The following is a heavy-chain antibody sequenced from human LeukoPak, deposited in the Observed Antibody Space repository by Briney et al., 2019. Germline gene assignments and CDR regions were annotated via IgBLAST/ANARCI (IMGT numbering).Heavy chain of an antibody. J-gene: IGHJ6*02. D-gene: IGHD3-22*01. Sequence: SETLSLTCTVSGGSISSSDYYWGWIRQPPGKGLEWIGSIYFSGGTYYNPSLKSRVTMSVDTSKNQFSLKLSSVTAADTAVYYCARGDYYDSSGYYSHYYYGMDVWGQGTTVTVSS. CDR1: GGSISSSDYY. CDR2: IYFSGGT. V-gene: IGHV4-39*07. CDR3: ARGDYYDSSGYYSHYYYGMDV.